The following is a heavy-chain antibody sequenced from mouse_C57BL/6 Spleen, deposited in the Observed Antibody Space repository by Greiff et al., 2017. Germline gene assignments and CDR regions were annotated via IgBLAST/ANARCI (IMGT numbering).Heavy chain of an antibody. CDR2: IYPGGGDT. J-gene: IGHJ2*01. CDR1: GYAFSSSW. D-gene: IGHD1-1*01. CDR3: ARYYGSSLDN. Sequence: VQLQQSGPELVKPGASVKISCKASGYAFSSSWMNWVKQRPGKGLEWIGRIYPGGGDTNYNGKFKGKATLTADKSSSTAYMQLSSLASEDSAVCFCARYYGSSLDNGGQGTTRTVSS. V-gene: IGHV1-82*01.